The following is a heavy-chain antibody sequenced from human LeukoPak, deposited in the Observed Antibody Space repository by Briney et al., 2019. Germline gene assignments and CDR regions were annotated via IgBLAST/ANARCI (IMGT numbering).Heavy chain of an antibody. V-gene: IGHV3-48*01. J-gene: IGHJ4*02. CDR1: GFTLSSYT. Sequence: GGSLRLSCAASGFTLSSYTMNWVRQAPGKGLEWVSYSSWSSGTIYYADSVKGRFTISRDNAKNSLYLQMNSLRAEDTAVYYCARDPPRGDFWSGAGRYYFDYWGQGTLVTVSS. D-gene: IGHD3-3*01. CDR2: SSWSSGTI. CDR3: ARDPPRGDFWSGAGRYYFDY.